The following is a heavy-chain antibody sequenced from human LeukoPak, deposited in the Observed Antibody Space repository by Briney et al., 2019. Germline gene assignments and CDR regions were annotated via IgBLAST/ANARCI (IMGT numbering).Heavy chain of an antibody. Sequence: GSSVKVSCKASGGTFSSYAISWVRQAPGQGLEWMGGIIPIFGTANYAQKFQGRVTITTDESTSTAYMELSSLRSEDTAVYYCATTRRGDRSGYYYGQGDYWGQGTLVTVSS. V-gene: IGHV1-69*05. CDR2: IIPIFGTA. D-gene: IGHD3-22*01. CDR1: GGTFSSYA. CDR3: ATTRRGDRSGYYYGQGDY. J-gene: IGHJ4*02.